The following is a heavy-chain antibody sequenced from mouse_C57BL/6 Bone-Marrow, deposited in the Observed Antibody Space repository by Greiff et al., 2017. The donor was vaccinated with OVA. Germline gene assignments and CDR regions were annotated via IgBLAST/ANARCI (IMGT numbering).Heavy chain of an antibody. Sequence: VQLQQSGPVLVKPGASVKMSCKASGYTFTDYYMNWVKQSHGKSLEWIGVINPYNGGTSYNQKFKGKATLTVDKSSSTAYMELNSLTSEDSAVYDWARRGGFTTVVATDYWGQGTTLTVSS. CDR2: INPYNGGT. D-gene: IGHD1-1*01. CDR1: GYTFTDYY. CDR3: ARRGGFTTVVATDY. J-gene: IGHJ2*01. V-gene: IGHV1-19*01.